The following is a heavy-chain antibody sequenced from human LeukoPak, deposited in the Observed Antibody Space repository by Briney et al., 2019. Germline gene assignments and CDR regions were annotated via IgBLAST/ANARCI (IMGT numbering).Heavy chain of an antibody. CDR1: GYTFTSYG. CDR3: ARVGARSSSSWYSQVRDWFDP. Sequence: AASVKVSCKASGYTFTSYGISWVRQAPGQGLEWMGWISAYNGNTNYAQKLQGRVTMTRDTSISTAYMELSRLRSDDTAVYYCARVGARSSSSWYSQVRDWFDPWGQGTLVTVSS. V-gene: IGHV1-18*01. D-gene: IGHD6-13*01. CDR2: ISAYNGNT. J-gene: IGHJ5*02.